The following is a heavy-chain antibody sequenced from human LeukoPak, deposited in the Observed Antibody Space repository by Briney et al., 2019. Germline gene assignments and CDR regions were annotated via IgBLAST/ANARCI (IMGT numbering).Heavy chain of an antibody. CDR3: ARLLETHDYGGNWFDP. CDR2: IYPGDSDT. CDR1: GYSFTSYW. Sequence: GESLQISCKGSGYSFTSYWIGWVRQQPGKGLEWMGIIYPGDSDTRYSPSFQGQVTISADKSISTAYLQWSSLKASDTAMYYCARLLETHDYGGNWFDPWGQGTLVTVSS. V-gene: IGHV5-51*01. J-gene: IGHJ5*02. D-gene: IGHD4-23*01.